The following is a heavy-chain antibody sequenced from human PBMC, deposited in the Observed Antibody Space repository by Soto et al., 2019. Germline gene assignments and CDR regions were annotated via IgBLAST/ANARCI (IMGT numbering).Heavy chain of an antibody. Sequence: QVQLQESGPGLVKPSETLSLTCTVSGGFISGNYWNWIRQPPGKGLEWIGYIHHSGSTNDNPSLKSRVTISVDTSNNPFSLQLSSVTAADTAVYYCARSGHGDPYWYFDVWGRGTLVTVSS. V-gene: IGHV4-59*01. D-gene: IGHD3-10*01. CDR1: GGFISGNY. CDR2: IHHSGST. CDR3: ARSGHGDPYWYFDV. J-gene: IGHJ2*01.